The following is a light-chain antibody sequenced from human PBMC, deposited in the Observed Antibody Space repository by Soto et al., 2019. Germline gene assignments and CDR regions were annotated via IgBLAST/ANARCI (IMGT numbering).Light chain of an antibody. Sequence: QSALTKPASVSGSPGQSITISCTGTSSDVGSYNLVSWYQQHPGKAPKLMIYEGSKRPEGVFNRFSGSKSGNTASLTLSGVHAAEEADYYCCSDAGSLYVCGPGTKVTAL. CDR3: CSDAGSLYV. CDR1: SSDVGSYNL. J-gene: IGLJ1*01. V-gene: IGLV2-23*01. CDR2: EGS.